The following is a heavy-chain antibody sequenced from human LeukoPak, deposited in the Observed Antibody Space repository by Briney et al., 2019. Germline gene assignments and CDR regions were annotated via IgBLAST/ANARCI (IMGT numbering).Heavy chain of an antibody. CDR1: GFTLSYYW. CDR3: ARHSAGYTTFFDY. V-gene: IGHV3-7*04. J-gene: IGHJ4*02. D-gene: IGHD5-24*01. CDR2: IMQDGSEK. Sequence: GGSLILSCAASGFTLSYYWMTWVRRAPGKGLEWVANIMQDGSEKYYVDSVKGRFTISRDNAKTSLYLQMNSLRAEDTAVYYCARHSAGYTTFFDYWGQGTLVTVSS.